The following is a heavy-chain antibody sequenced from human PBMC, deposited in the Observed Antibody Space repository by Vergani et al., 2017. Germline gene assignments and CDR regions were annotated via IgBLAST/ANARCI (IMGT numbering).Heavy chain of an antibody. CDR3: ARGDYGSWTGYRY. J-gene: IGHJ4*02. D-gene: IGHD3-9*01. CDR1: GYTFSNYY. V-gene: IGHV1-46*03. Sequence: QVQVVQSGAEVKKSGASVKVSCKTSGYTFSNYYMHWVRQAPGQGLEWMGIINPSGGHTNYAQKFQGRVTMTRDTSTSTGYMELSSLRSEDTAIYYCARGDYGSWTGYRYWGQGTLVTVSA. CDR2: INPSGGHT.